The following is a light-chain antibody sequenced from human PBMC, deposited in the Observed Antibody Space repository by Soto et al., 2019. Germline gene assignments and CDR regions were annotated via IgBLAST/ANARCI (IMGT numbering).Light chain of an antibody. Sequence: IVFTQSPATPSFSPGGRATPSRRASQSVSSYLGWYQQRPGQAPRLLIYDASKRATGSPARFSGSGSGTDFTLTISSLEPEDFAVYYCQQRSNWPLTFGGGTKVDIK. CDR3: QQRSNWPLT. CDR2: DAS. V-gene: IGKV3-11*01. CDR1: QSVSSY. J-gene: IGKJ4*01.